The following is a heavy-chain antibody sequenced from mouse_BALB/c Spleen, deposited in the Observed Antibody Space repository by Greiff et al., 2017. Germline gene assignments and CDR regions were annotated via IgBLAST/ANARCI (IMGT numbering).Heavy chain of an antibody. CDR3: TRLGESFGNYIPYFDY. CDR2: IYPGNSDT. J-gene: IGHJ2*01. V-gene: IGHV1-5*01. D-gene: IGHD2-1*01. CDR1: GYSFTSYW. Sequence: EVQRVESGTVLARPGASVKMSCKASGYSFTSYWMHWVKQRPGQGLEWIGAIYPGNSDTSYNQKFKGKAKLTAVTSASTAYMELSSLTNEDSAVYYCTRLGESFGNYIPYFDYWGQGTTLTVSS.